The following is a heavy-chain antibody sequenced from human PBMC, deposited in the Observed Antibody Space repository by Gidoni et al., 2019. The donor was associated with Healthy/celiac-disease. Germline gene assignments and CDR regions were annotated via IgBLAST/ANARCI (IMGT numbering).Heavy chain of an antibody. CDR2: INPSGGST. J-gene: IGHJ5*02. D-gene: IGHD1-26*01. Sequence: QVQLVQSGAEVKKPGASVKVSCKAFGYTFTRYYMHWVRQAPGQGLEWMGIINPSGGSTSYAQKFQGRVTMTRVTSTSTVYMELSSLRSEDTAVYYCARDLPVVGVHNWFDPWGQGTLVTVSS. V-gene: IGHV1-46*01. CDR3: ARDLPVVGVHNWFDP. CDR1: GYTFTRYY.